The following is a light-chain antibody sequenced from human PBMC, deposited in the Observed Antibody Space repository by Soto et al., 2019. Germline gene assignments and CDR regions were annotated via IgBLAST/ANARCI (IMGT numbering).Light chain of an antibody. CDR3: QHCDSYWT. CDR1: QSISTS. Sequence: DIQMTQSPSTLSASVGDRVTITCRASQSISTSLAWYQQKPGKAPKVLIYKASSVESGVPSRFSGSGSGTEFTLTISSLQPDDIATYYCQHCDSYWTFGQGTKVEIK. J-gene: IGKJ1*01. CDR2: KAS. V-gene: IGKV1-5*03.